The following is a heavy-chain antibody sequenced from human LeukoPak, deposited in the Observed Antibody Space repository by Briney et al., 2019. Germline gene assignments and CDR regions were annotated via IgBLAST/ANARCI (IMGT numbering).Heavy chain of an antibody. CDR1: GFTFSDYY. CDR2: ISSNGISV. Sequence: PGGSLRLSCAASGFTFSDYYMTWIRQAPGKGPEWISYISSNGISVYYADSVKGRFTISRDNAKNSLYLQMNSLRAEDTAVYYCARDYDFWSGYADYWGQGTLVTVSS. D-gene: IGHD3-3*01. J-gene: IGHJ4*02. CDR3: ARDYDFWSGYADY. V-gene: IGHV3-11*04.